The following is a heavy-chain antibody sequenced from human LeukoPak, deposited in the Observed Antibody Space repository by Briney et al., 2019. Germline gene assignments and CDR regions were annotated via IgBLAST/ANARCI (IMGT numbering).Heavy chain of an antibody. CDR1: GFTFNTNA. CDR2: IRGSGGSK. V-gene: IGHV3-23*01. CDR3: AKPVSGSYSVSSFGFDY. J-gene: IGHJ4*02. D-gene: IGHD3-10*01. Sequence: GGSLRLSCAASGFTFNTNAMSWVRQASGKGLEWVSAIRGSGGSKYYADSVKGRFTISRDKSKNTLYLQMNSLRAEDTAVYYCAKPVSGSYSVSSFGFDYWGQGTLVTVSS.